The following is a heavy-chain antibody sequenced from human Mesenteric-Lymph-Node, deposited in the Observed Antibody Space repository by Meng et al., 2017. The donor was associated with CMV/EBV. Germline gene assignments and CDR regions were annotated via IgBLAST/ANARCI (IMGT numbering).Heavy chain of an antibody. V-gene: IGHV3-48*03. Sequence: GESLKISCATSGFTFSNYEMNWVRQAPGKGLEWLSYISGSGNTIHYADSVKGRLTASRDNAKNSLYLQMNSLRVEDTAVYYCARYSSGWRRGNEYGLDVWRQGTTVTVSS. CDR2: ISGSGNTI. CDR3: ARYSSGWRRGNEYGLDV. J-gene: IGHJ6*02. CDR1: GFTFSNYE. D-gene: IGHD6-19*01.